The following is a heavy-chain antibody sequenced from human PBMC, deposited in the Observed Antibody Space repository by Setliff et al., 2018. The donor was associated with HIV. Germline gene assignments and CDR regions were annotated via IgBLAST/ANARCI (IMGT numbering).Heavy chain of an antibody. CDR2: IVVGSGNT. CDR3: AAVPGDYNFWSGRGDQLLDY. CDR1: GFTFTSSA. V-gene: IGHV1-58*01. D-gene: IGHD3-3*01. Sequence: SVKVSCKASGFTFTSSAVQWVRQARGQRLEWIGWIVVGSGNTNYAQKFQERVTITRDMSTSTAYMELSSLRSEDTAVYYCAAVPGDYNFWSGRGDQLLDYWGQGTLVTVSS. J-gene: IGHJ4*02.